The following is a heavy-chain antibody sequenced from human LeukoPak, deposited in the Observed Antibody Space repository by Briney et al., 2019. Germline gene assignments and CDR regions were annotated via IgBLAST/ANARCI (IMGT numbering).Heavy chain of an antibody. CDR2: ISASGRNM. CDR3: GRDPRGPDY. CDR1: GFTFSSYE. V-gene: IGHV3-48*03. Sequence: GESLRLSCAASGFTFSSYEMNWVRQAPGKGLEWISLISASGRNMYYADSVKGRFTISRDNAKNSLFLQMNSLRAEDTAVYYCGRDPRGPDYWGQGTLVTVSS. J-gene: IGHJ4*02.